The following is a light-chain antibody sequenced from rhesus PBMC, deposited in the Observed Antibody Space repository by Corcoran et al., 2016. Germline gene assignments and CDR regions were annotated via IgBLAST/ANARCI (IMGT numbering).Light chain of an antibody. Sequence: QAGPTQPPSVSGSPGQSVTISCTGTSSDVGGFNYVSWYQHHPGKAPKLMIYGVSQRPSGVSDRFSGSKSGNTASLTISGLQAEDEADYFCCSYTTTDTYIFGVGTRHTVL. V-gene: IGLV2S7*01. J-gene: IGLJ1*01. CDR2: GVS. CDR3: CSYTTTDTYI. CDR1: SSDVGGFNY.